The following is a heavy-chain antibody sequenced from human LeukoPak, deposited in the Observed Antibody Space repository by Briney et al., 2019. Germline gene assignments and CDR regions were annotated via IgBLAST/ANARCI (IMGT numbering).Heavy chain of an antibody. J-gene: IGHJ5*02. D-gene: IGHD6-6*01. CDR1: GFTFSSYS. V-gene: IGHV3-21*01. CDR2: ISSSSSYI. CDR3: ARDKDEEYSSFWGGRFDP. Sequence: GGSLRLSCAAFGFTFSSYSMNWVRQAPGKGLEWVSSISSSSSYIYYADSVKGRFTISRDNAKNSLCLQMNSLRAEDTAVYYCARDKDEEYSSFWGGRFDPWGQGTLVTVSS.